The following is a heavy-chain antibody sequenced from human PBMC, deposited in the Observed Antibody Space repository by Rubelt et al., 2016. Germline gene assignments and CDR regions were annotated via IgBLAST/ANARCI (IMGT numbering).Heavy chain of an antibody. V-gene: IGHV1-18*01. CDR2: ISAYNGNT. CDR3: ARVMITFGGVIEVGWFDP. CDR1: GYTFTSYG. D-gene: IGHD3-16*02. J-gene: IGHJ5*02. Sequence: QVQLVQSGAEVKKPGASVKVSCQASGYTFTSYGISWVRQAPGQGLEWMGWISAYNGNTNDAQKLQGRVTMTTDTSTSTAYMELGSLRSDDTAVYYCARVMITFGGVIEVGWFDPWGQGTLVTVSS.